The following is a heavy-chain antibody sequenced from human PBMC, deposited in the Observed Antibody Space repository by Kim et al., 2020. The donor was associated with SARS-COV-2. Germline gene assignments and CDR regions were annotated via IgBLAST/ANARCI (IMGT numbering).Heavy chain of an antibody. D-gene: IGHD3-10*01. V-gene: IGHV6-1*01. Sequence: SQTLSLTCVISGDSVSSSSATWTWIRQSPSRGLEWLGRTYYRSNWSYDYAVSLKSRITINADTSKNQFSLQLNSVTPEDTAVYYCMMWNNYYRSDSWGQGTLVTVSS. CDR2: TYYRSNWSY. J-gene: IGHJ4*02. CDR1: GDSVSSSSAT. CDR3: MMWNNYYRSDS.